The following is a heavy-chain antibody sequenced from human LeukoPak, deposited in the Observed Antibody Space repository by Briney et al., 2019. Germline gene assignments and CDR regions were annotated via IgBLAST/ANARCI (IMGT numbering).Heavy chain of an antibody. Sequence: SETLSLTCAVYGGSFSGYYWSWIRQPPGKGLEWIGEINHSGGTNYNPSLKSRVTISVDTSKNQFSLKLSSVTAADTAVYYCARVLEGSSGQHWYFDLWGRGTLVTVSS. V-gene: IGHV4-34*01. CDR3: ARVLEGSSGQHWYFDL. D-gene: IGHD6-19*01. CDR1: GGSFSGYY. CDR2: INHSGGT. J-gene: IGHJ2*01.